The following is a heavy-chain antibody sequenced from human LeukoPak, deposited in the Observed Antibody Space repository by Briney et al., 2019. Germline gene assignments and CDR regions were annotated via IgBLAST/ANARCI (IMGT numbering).Heavy chain of an antibody. CDR2: IIPIFGTA. D-gene: IGHD5-12*01. CDR3: AREGWLPYNWFDP. J-gene: IGHJ5*02. CDR1: GGTFSSYA. Sequence: ASVKVSCKASGGTFSSYAISWVRQAPGQGLEWMGGIIPIFGTANYAQKFQGRVTITADKSTSTAYMELSSLRSEDTAVYYCAREGWLPYNWFDPWGQGTLVTVSS. V-gene: IGHV1-69*06.